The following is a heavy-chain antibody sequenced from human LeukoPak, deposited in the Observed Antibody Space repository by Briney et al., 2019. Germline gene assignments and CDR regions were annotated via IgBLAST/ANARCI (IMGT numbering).Heavy chain of an antibody. CDR1: GYTFTTYA. D-gene: IGHD3-22*01. Sequence: ASVKVSCKASGYTFTTYAMNWVRQAPGQGLEWMGWINTNTGNPTYAQGFTGRFVFSLDTSVSTAYLQISSLKAEDTAVYYCARDHHSSGYYRRFDYWGQGTLVTVSS. CDR3: ARDHHSSGYYRRFDY. J-gene: IGHJ4*02. V-gene: IGHV7-4-1*02. CDR2: INTNTGNP.